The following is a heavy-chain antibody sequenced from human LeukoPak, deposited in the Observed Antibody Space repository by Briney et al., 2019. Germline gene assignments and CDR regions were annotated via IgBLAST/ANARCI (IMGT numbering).Heavy chain of an antibody. Sequence: TGGSLRLSCAASGFTFDDYAMHWVRQAPGKGLEWVSGISWNSGSIGYADSVKGRFTISRDNAKNSLYLQMNSLRAGDTALYYCAKDTGIAARALGYWGQGTLVTVSS. CDR3: AKDTGIAARALGY. CDR2: ISWNSGSI. D-gene: IGHD6-6*01. J-gene: IGHJ4*02. V-gene: IGHV3-9*01. CDR1: GFTFDDYA.